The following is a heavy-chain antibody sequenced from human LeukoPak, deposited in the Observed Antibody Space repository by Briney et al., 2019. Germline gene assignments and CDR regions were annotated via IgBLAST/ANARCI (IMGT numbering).Heavy chain of an antibody. J-gene: IGHJ3*02. Sequence: ASVKVSCKASGYTFTGYYIHWVRQAPGQGLEWMGRINPNSGGTKYAQKFQDRVTMTRDTSISTAYMELSRLRSDDTAVYYCARAGKIMITMVRGALASSDGFDIWGQGKMVTVSS. CDR1: GYTFTGYY. V-gene: IGHV1-2*02. CDR3: ARAGKIMITMVRGALASSDGFDI. D-gene: IGHD3-10*01. CDR2: INPNSGGT.